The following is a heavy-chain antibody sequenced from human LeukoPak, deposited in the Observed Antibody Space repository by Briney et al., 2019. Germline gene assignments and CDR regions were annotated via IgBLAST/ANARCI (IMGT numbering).Heavy chain of an antibody. CDR3: AKSNSQIYCTNGVCYSGGDYFDY. CDR2: IGGSGGST. CDR1: GFTFSSYA. Sequence: PGGSLRLSCAASGFTFSSYAMSWVRQAPGKGLEWVSAIGGSGGSTYYADSAKGRFTISRDNSKNTLYLQMNSLRAEDTAVYYCAKSNSQIYCTNGVCYSGGDYFDYWGQGTLVTVSS. V-gene: IGHV3-23*01. J-gene: IGHJ4*02. D-gene: IGHD2-8*01.